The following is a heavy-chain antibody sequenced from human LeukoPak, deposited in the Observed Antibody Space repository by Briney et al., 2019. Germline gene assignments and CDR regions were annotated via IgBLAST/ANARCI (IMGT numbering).Heavy chain of an antibody. Sequence: PSGTLSLTCAVSGGSISSSNWWSWVRPPPGKGLEWIGEIYHSGSTNYNPSLKSRVTVSGDTSKNQFSLRLSSVTATDTAVYYCARHNNGMDVWGQGTTVTVSS. CDR3: ARHNNGMDV. V-gene: IGHV4-4*02. D-gene: IGHD2/OR15-2a*01. CDR2: IYHSGST. J-gene: IGHJ6*02. CDR1: GGSISSSNW.